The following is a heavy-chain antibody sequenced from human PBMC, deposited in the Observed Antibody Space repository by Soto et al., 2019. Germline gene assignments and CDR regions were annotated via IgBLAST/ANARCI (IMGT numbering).Heavy chain of an antibody. CDR1: GGSFSGYY. V-gene: IGHV4-34*01. Sequence: SETLSLTCAVYGGSFSGYYWSWIRQPPGKGLEWIGEINHSGSTNYNPSLKSRVTISVDTSKNQFSLKLSSVTAADTAVYYCARGQRSRGYSYGSYYYYYGMAVWGQGTTVTVSS. D-gene: IGHD5-18*01. J-gene: IGHJ6*02. CDR3: ARGQRSRGYSYGSYYYYYGMAV. CDR2: INHSGST.